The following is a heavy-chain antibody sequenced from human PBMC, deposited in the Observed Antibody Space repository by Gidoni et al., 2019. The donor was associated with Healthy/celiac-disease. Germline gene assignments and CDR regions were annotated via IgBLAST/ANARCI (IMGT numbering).Heavy chain of an antibody. J-gene: IGHJ4*02. V-gene: IGHV1-8*01. D-gene: IGHD3-22*01. CDR1: GSPSPIIN. Sequence: QVQLVPSGAALRTLGASLRSSCKAPGSPSPIINFTWVRQPTGQGLEWMGWMNPNSGNTGDAQKFQGRVTMTRNTSISTAYMELSSLRSEDTAVYYCARGGERYYYDSSGYWRYDYWGQGTLVTVSS. CDR3: ARGGERYYYDSSGYWRYDY. CDR2: MNPNSGNT.